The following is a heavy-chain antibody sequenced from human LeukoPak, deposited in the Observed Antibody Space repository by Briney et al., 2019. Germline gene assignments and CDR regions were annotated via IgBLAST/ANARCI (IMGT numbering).Heavy chain of an antibody. D-gene: IGHD1-26*01. Sequence: SETLSLTCTVSGGSISSGGYYWSWIRQPPGKGLEWIGYIYHSGSTYYNPSLKSRVTISVDRSKNQFSLKLSSVTAADTAMYYCARRVGATDFDYWGQGTLVTVSS. CDR1: GGSISSGGYY. V-gene: IGHV4-30-2*01. CDR3: ARRVGATDFDY. CDR2: IYHSGST. J-gene: IGHJ4*02.